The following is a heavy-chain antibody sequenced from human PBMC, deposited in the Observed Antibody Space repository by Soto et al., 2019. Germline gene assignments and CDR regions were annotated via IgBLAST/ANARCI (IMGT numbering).Heavy chain of an antibody. D-gene: IGHD4-4*01. Sequence: QVQLVQSGAVVKKPGASVKVSRKTSGYTFTHYGLSWVRQAPGQGLEWMGWISGYDGHTNHAQRFQDRLTMTIDTSTTTAYMELGSLRSDDAAIYYCSRDTVTGRQQDFWGQGTLVSVSS. CDR1: GYTFTHYG. CDR2: ISGYDGHT. V-gene: IGHV1-18*01. J-gene: IGHJ4*02. CDR3: SRDTVTGRQQDF.